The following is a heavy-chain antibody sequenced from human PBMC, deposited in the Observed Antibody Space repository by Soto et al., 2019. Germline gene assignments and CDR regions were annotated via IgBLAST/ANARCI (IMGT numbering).Heavy chain of an antibody. V-gene: IGHV3-9*01. CDR3: AKDSGAIAADFDY. Sequence: RLSCAASGFTFDDYAMHWVRQAPGKGLEWVSGISWNSGSIGYADSVRGRFTISRDNAKNSLYLQMNSLRAEDTALYYCAKDSGAIAADFDYWGQGTLVTAPQ. J-gene: IGHJ4*02. CDR1: GFTFDDYA. D-gene: IGHD6-13*01. CDR2: ISWNSGSI.